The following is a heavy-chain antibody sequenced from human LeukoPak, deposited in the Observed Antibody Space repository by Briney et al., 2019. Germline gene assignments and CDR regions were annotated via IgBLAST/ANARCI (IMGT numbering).Heavy chain of an antibody. Sequence: PGGFLRLSCAASGFTFKTYDMSWVRQAPGKGLEWIGEINHSGSTNYNPSLKSRVTISVDTPKNQFSLKLSSVTAADTAVYYCARKGVTMVRGVINNYYYYYMDVWGKGTTVTISS. V-gene: IGHV4-34*01. CDR3: ARKGVTMVRGVINNYYYYYMDV. CDR1: GFTFKTYD. J-gene: IGHJ6*03. CDR2: INHSGST. D-gene: IGHD3-10*01.